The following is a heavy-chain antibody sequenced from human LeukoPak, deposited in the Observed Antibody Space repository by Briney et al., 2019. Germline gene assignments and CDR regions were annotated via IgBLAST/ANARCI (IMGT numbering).Heavy chain of an antibody. J-gene: IGHJ5*02. V-gene: IGHV1-2*02. CDR3: ARDGDQYSGSPNWFDP. CDR2: INPNSGGT. D-gene: IGHD1-26*01. CDR1: GYTFTGYY. Sequence: ASVKVSCKASGYTFTGYYMHWVRQAPGQGLEWMGWINPNSGGTNYAQKFQGRVTMTRDTSISTAYMELSRLRSDDTAVYYCARDGDQYSGSPNWFDPWGQGTLVTVSS.